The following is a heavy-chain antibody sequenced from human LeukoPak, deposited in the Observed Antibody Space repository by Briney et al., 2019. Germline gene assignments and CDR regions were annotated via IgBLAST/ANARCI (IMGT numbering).Heavy chain of an antibody. CDR1: GYSISSGYY. J-gene: IGHJ4*02. V-gene: IGHV4-38-2*02. D-gene: IGHD6-6*01. CDR3: ARVHEGDISSYYFDY. Sequence: NTSETLSLTCTVSGYSISSGYYWGWIRQPPGKGLEWIGSIYHSGSTYYNPSLKSRVTISVDTSKNQFSLRLSSVTAADTAIYYCARVHEGDISSYYFDYWGQGTLVTVSS. CDR2: IYHSGST.